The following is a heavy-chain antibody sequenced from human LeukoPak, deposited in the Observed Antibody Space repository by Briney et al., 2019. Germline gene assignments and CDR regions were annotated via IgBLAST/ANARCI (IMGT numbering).Heavy chain of an antibody. CDR2: ISAYNGNT. J-gene: IGHJ4*02. V-gene: IGHV1-18*04. Sequence: ASVKVSCKASGYTFTCYGISWVRQAPGQGLEWMGWISAYNGNTNYTQKLQGRVTMTTDTSTSTAYMALRSLRSDDTAVYYCARVVNYGDYYFDYWGQGTLVTVSS. CDR1: GYTFTCYG. D-gene: IGHD4-17*01. CDR3: ARVVNYGDYYFDY.